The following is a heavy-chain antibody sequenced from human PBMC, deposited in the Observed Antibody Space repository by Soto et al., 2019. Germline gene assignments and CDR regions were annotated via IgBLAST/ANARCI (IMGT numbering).Heavy chain of an antibody. V-gene: IGHV3-43*01. D-gene: IGHD3-9*01. J-gene: IGHJ4*02. Sequence: EVQLVESGGVVVQPGGSLRLSCAASGFTFDDYTMHWVRQAPGKGLEWVSLISWDGGSTYYADSVKGRFTISRDNSKNSLYLQMNSLRTEDTALYYCAKVAQRYFDWSYCDYWGQGTLVTVSS. CDR2: ISWDGGST. CDR3: AKVAQRYFDWSYCDY. CDR1: GFTFDDYT.